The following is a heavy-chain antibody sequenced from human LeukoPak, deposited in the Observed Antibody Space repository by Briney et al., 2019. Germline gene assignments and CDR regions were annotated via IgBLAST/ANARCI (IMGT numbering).Heavy chain of an antibody. Sequence: PGGSLRLSCAASGFTFSNSAVSWVRQAPGKGLEWVSTLSGSGITTYYADSVKGRFTISRDNSKNTLYPQMNSLRAEDTAVYYCAKGIYSSGWSYFDYWGHGTLVIVSS. D-gene: IGHD6-19*01. V-gene: IGHV3-23*01. CDR2: LSGSGITT. J-gene: IGHJ4*01. CDR1: GFTFSNSA. CDR3: AKGIYSSGWSYFDY.